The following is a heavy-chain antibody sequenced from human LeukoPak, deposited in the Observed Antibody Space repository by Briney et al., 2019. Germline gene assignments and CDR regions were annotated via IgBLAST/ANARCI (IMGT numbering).Heavy chain of an antibody. V-gene: IGHV4-39*01. Sequence: PSETLSLTRSVSGASPSGGTYYCGSIRHPPGKWLEWIGSIYYTGTTYDNPSLKSRVTISVDTSKNQFSLKLSSVTAADTAVYYCARRGGSGRFFDYCGQGTLVTVSS. CDR2: IYYTGTT. D-gene: IGHD1-26*01. CDR1: GASPSGGTYY. J-gene: IGHJ4*02. CDR3: ARRGGSGRFFDY.